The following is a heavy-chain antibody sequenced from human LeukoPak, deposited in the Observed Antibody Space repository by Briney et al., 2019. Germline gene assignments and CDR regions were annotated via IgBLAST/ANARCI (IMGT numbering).Heavy chain of an antibody. D-gene: IGHD2-8*01. V-gene: IGHV3-23*01. CDR3: AKDAEGFRLISYSFDN. CDR1: GFTFSSYA. J-gene: IGHJ4*02. Sequence: GGSLRLSCAASGFTFSSYAMSWVRQGPGKGLEWVSAISVSGNTYHADSVKGRFTISRDNTKNSLYLQMNSLRAEDTALYYCAKDAEGFRLISYSFDNWGQGTLVTVSS. CDR2: ISVSGNT.